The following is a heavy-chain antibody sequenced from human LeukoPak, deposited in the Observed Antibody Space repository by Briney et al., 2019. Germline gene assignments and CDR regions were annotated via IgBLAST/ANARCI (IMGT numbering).Heavy chain of an antibody. CDR2: ISYDGSNK. J-gene: IGHJ4*02. Sequence: GRSLRLSCAASGFTFSSYAMHWVRQAPGKGLEWVAVISYDGSNKYYADSVKGRFTISRDNSKNTLYLQMNSLRAEDTAVYYCAGNIAVAGLDYWGQGTLVTVSS. CDR1: GFTFSSYA. CDR3: AGNIAVAGLDY. V-gene: IGHV3-30*04. D-gene: IGHD6-19*01.